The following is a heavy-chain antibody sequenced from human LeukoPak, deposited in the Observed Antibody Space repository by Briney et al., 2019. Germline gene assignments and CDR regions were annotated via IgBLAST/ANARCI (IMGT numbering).Heavy chain of an antibody. V-gene: IGHV3-74*01. J-gene: IGHJ3*02. D-gene: IGHD6-13*01. CDR3: ARGSGDHSPSSSWYFLSRVGPSDAFDI. CDR2: INSDGSST. CDR1: SFTFSNAW. Sequence: PGGSLRLSCAASSFTFSNAWMNWVRQAPGKGLVWVSRINSDGSSTSYADSVKGRFTISRDNAKNTLYLQMNSLRAEDTAVYYCARGSGDHSPSSSWYFLSRVGPSDAFDIWGQGTMVTVSS.